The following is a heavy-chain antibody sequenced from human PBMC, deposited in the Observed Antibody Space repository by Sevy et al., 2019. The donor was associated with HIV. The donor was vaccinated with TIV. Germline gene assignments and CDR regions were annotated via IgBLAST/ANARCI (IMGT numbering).Heavy chain of an antibody. CDR3: ARAYSSGWYDY. J-gene: IGHJ4*02. CDR1: GGSISSGGYY. V-gene: IGHV4-31*03. D-gene: IGHD6-19*01. Sequence: SETLSLTCTVSGGSISSGGYYWSWIRQHPGKGLEWIRYIYYSGSTYYNPSLKSRVTISVDTSKNQFSLKLSSVTAADTAVYYCARAYSSGWYDYWGQGTLVTVSS. CDR2: IYYSGST.